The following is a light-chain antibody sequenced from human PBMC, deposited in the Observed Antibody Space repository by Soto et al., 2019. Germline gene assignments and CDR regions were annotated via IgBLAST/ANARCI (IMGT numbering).Light chain of an antibody. CDR2: EVS. CDR3: SSYTSSSTLV. J-gene: IGLJ1*01. CDR1: SSDVGGYNY. V-gene: IGLV2-14*01. Sequence: QSALTQPASVSGSPGQSITISCTGTSSDVGGYNYVSWYQQHPGKAPKLMIYEVSNRPSGVSNRLSGSKSGNTASLTISWLQAEDEADYYCSSYTSSSTLVFGTGTKLTVL.